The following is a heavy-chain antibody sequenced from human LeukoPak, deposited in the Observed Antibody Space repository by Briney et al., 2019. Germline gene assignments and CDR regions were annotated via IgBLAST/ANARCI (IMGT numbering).Heavy chain of an antibody. CDR1: GFTLSSYG. CDR2: LRYDGSTA. D-gene: IGHD1-26*01. J-gene: IGHJ4*02. Sequence: GGSLSLSCAAPGFTLSSYGMNWVRQAPGKGLDWVAFLRYDGSTAFYEDSVKGGFTISRDSSKNTLYLQMNSLTPADTAIYYCAKDPYGGTYPSYFDYWGQGTLVTVSS. CDR3: AKDPYGGTYPSYFDY. V-gene: IGHV3-30*02.